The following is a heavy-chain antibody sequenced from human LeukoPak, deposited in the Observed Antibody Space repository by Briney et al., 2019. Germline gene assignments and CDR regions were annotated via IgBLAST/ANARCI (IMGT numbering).Heavy chain of an antibody. D-gene: IGHD2-21*02. CDR2: ISIVNYI. J-gene: IGHJ2*01. CDR1: AFTLSSFG. Sequence: GGSLRLSCAASAFTLSSFGMHWVRQAPGKGLEWISYISIVNYILYSDSVKGRFTISRDNAKNSLYLQMDSLRAEDTAVYYCARGICGSDCARGRYFDLWGRGTLVTVSS. CDR3: ARGICGSDCARGRYFDL. V-gene: IGHV3-21*01.